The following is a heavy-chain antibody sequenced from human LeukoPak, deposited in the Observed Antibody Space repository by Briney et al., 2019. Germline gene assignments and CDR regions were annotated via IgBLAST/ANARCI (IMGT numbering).Heavy chain of an antibody. Sequence: GGSLRLSCAASGFTFSSYEMNWVRQAPGKGLEWVANIKQDGSEKYYVDSVKGRFTISRDNAKNSLYLQMNSLRAEDTAVYYCASSHSVLVVVSVPGAFDIWGQGTMVTVSS. V-gene: IGHV3-7*03. CDR2: IKQDGSEK. D-gene: IGHD2-15*01. CDR3: ASSHSVLVVVSVPGAFDI. J-gene: IGHJ3*02. CDR1: GFTFSSYE.